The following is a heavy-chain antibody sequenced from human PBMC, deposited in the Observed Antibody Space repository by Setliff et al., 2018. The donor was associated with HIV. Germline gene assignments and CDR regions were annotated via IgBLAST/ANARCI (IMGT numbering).Heavy chain of an antibody. V-gene: IGHV4-34*01. J-gene: IGHJ5*02. CDR3: ARLRITMIVVAPAGFYDP. D-gene: IGHD3-22*01. CDR1: GGSFSGYY. CDR2: INQSGST. Sequence: KPSETLSLTCAVYGGSFSGYYWSWIRQPPGKGLEWIGEINQSGSTNHNPSLKSRVTISVDTSKNQLSLKLSSVTAADTAMYYCARLRITMIVVAPAGFYDPWGQGTLVTVSS.